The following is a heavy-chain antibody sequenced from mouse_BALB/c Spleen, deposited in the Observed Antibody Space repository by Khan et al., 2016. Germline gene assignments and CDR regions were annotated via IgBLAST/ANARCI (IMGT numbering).Heavy chain of an antibody. V-gene: IGHV3-2*02. D-gene: IGHD4-1*01. CDR1: GYSITSDYA. Sequence: EVQLQESGPGLVKPSQSLSLTCTVTGYSITSDYAWNWIRQFPGNKLEWMGYISYSGSTSYNPSLKSRISFTRDTSKNQFFLQLNSVTTEDTATYYCARAPQLTGNAMDYWGQGTSVTVSS. CDR3: ARAPQLTGNAMDY. CDR2: ISYSGST. J-gene: IGHJ4*01.